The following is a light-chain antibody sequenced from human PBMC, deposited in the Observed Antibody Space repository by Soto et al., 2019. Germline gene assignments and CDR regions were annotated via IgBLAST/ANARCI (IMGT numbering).Light chain of an antibody. J-gene: IGLJ1*01. CDR2: EVT. V-gene: IGLV2-8*01. CDR3: SSFTGASTI. CDR1: SSDVGGYNY. Sequence: QSALTQPPSASGSPGQSVTISCTGTSSDVGGYNYVSWYQQHPGNAPKLVIYEVTKRPSGVPDRFSGSKSGNTASLTVSGLQAEDEADYYCSSFTGASTIFGTGTKVTVL.